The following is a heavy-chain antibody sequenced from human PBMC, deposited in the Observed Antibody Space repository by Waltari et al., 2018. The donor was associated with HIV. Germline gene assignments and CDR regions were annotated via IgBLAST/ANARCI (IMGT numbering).Heavy chain of an antibody. CDR3: ANGHSSGYYYYYGMDV. D-gene: IGHD3-22*01. V-gene: IGHV4-34*01. CDR1: GGSFSGYY. Sequence: QVQLQQWGAGLLKPSETLSLTCAVYGGSFSGYYWSWIRQPPGTGLEWIGEITHSGITNCDPSLRSRVTISVDTSKNKFSLKLSSVTAADTAVYYCANGHSSGYYYYYGMDVWGQGTTVTVSS. CDR2: ITHSGIT. J-gene: IGHJ6*02.